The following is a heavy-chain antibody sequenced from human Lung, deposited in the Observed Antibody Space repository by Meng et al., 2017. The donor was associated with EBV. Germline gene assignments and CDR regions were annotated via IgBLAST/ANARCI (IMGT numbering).Heavy chain of an antibody. V-gene: IGHV4-34*01. CDR3: AREPDSLGY. CDR1: GESFSGYY. J-gene: IGHJ4*02. CDR2: INHSGST. Sequence: QVQLQQWGSGLLKPSETLSLTCAVYGESFSGYYWSWIRQPPGKGLEWIGEINHSGSTNYNPSLKSRVTISVDTSKNQFSLKLSSVTAADTAVYYCAREPDSLGYWGQGTLVTVSS. D-gene: IGHD2-21*01.